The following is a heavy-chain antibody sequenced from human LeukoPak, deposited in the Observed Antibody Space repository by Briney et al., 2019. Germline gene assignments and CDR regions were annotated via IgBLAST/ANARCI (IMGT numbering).Heavy chain of an antibody. CDR2: ISGSGGST. CDR3: AEDLLGATTGGY. J-gene: IGHJ4*02. D-gene: IGHD1-26*01. Sequence: PGGSLRLSCAASGFTFSSYAMSWVRQAPGKGLEWVSAISGSGGSTYYADSVKGRFTISRDNSKNTLYLQMNSLRAEDTAVYYCAEDLLGATTGGYWGQGTLVTVSS. CDR1: GFTFSSYA. V-gene: IGHV3-23*01.